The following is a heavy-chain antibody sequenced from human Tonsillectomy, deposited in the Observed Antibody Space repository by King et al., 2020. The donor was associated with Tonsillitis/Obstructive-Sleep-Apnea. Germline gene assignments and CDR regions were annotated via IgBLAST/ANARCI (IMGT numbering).Heavy chain of an antibody. CDR1: GGTFSSSV. V-gene: IGHV1-69*01. J-gene: IGHJ5*02. Sequence: QLVQSGAEVKKPGSSVKISCKASGGTFSSSVISWVRQAPGQGLEWMGGILPIFGTADYAQKFQGRVTITADESTSTAYMELSSLRSEDTAVYYCARTIVVAPTAPNCFDPWGQGTLVTVSS. CDR2: ILPIFGTA. D-gene: IGHD2-2*01. CDR3: ARTIVVAPTAPNCFDP.